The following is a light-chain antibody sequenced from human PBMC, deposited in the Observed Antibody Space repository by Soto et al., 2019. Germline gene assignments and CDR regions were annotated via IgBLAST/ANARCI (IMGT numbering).Light chain of an antibody. Sequence: EIVMTQSPVTLSVSLGERATLSCRASQSVSSNLAWYKQKPGQPPSLLIYGASARATGIPARFSGSGSGTEFTLTISSLQSEDFAVYYCQHYNNWPFTFGQGTKLEIK. CDR2: GAS. V-gene: IGKV3-15*01. J-gene: IGKJ2*01. CDR3: QHYNNWPFT. CDR1: QSVSSN.